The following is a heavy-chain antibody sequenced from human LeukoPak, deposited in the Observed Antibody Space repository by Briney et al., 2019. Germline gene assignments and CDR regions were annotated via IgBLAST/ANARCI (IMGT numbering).Heavy chain of an antibody. CDR2: IRFDGSNK. V-gene: IGHV3-30*02. J-gene: IGHJ4*02. D-gene: IGHD3-22*01. Sequence: GGSLRLSCAASGFTFSSYGMHWVRQAPGKGLEWVAFIRFDGSNKYYADSVKGRFTISRDNSKNTLYLRMNSLRAEDTAVYYCANEERSHYYDSSGYLTGYWGQGTLVTVSS. CDR3: ANEERSHYYDSSGYLTGY. CDR1: GFTFSSYG.